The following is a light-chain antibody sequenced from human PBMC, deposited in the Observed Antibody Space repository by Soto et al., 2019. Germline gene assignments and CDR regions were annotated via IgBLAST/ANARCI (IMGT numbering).Light chain of an antibody. Sequence: DLVMTQSPDSLAVSLGERATISCKSSQNIFHNSDKKDYLAWYQQKPGQPPRLLIYWASTRASGVPDRFSGSGSGTDFTLTISSLQAEDVAVYYCQQCHGPSIFGPGTKVDIK. V-gene: IGKV4-1*01. CDR1: QNIFHNSDKKDY. CDR3: QQCHGPSI. CDR2: WAS. J-gene: IGKJ3*01.